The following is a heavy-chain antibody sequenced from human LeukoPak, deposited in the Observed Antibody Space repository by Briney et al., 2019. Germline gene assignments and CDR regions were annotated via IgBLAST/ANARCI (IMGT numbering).Heavy chain of an antibody. V-gene: IGHV3-7*01. CDR3: ARGREEYDGGLEAFDI. CDR1: GFTFSKFW. CDR2: IKQDGSEK. J-gene: IGHJ3*02. D-gene: IGHD2/OR15-2a*01. Sequence: PGGSLRLSCAASGFTFSKFWMSWVRQAPGKGLEWVANIKQDGSEKYYVDSVKGRFTISRDNAKNSLYLQMNSLRAEDTAVYYCARGREEYDGGLEAFDIWGQGTMVTVSS.